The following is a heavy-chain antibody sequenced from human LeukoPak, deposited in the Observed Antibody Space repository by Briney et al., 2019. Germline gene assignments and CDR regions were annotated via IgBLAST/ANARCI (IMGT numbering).Heavy chain of an antibody. D-gene: IGHD6-19*01. V-gene: IGHV3-11*01. CDR3: ARYRAVAGIRNFDY. Sequence: GGSLRLSCAASGFTFSDYYMGWLRQAPGKGLEWVSHISTSGSTIYYADSVKGRFSISRDNAKNSLYLQMNSLRAEDTAVYYCARYRAVAGIRNFDYWGQGALVTVSS. CDR1: GFTFSDYY. CDR2: ISTSGSTI. J-gene: IGHJ4*02.